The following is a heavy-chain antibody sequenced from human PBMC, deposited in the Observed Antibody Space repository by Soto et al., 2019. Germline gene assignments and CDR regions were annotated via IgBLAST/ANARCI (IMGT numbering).Heavy chain of an antibody. J-gene: IGHJ5*02. CDR1: GFTFSSYA. CDR2: ISGSGGST. Sequence: EVQLLESGGGLVQPGGSLRLSCAASGFTFSSYAMSWVRQAPGKGLEWVSAISGSGGSTYYADSVKGRFTISRDNSKDTLYLQMNSLRAEDTAVYYCGKDGGWNYRAVGWFDPWGQGTLVTVSS. D-gene: IGHD1-7*01. V-gene: IGHV3-23*01. CDR3: GKDGGWNYRAVGWFDP.